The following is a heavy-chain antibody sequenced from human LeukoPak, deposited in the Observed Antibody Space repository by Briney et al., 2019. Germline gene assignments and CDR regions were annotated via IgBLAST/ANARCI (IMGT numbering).Heavy chain of an antibody. Sequence: ASVKVSCTASGYTFTSYAMHWVRQAPGQRLEWMGWINAGNGNTKYSQKFQGRVTITRDTSASTAYMELSSLRSEDTAVYYCARDPYSGYDPNPYYFDYWGQGTLVTVSS. D-gene: IGHD5-12*01. CDR3: ARDPYSGYDPNPYYFDY. J-gene: IGHJ4*02. CDR2: INAGNGNT. V-gene: IGHV1-3*01. CDR1: GYTFTSYA.